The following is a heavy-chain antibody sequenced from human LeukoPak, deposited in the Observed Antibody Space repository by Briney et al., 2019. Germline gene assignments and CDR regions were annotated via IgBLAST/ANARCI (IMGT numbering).Heavy chain of an antibody. CDR2: IRYDGSNK. V-gene: IGHV3-30*02. CDR3: VTTLYSSGWQNIDY. D-gene: IGHD6-19*01. J-gene: IGHJ4*02. CDR1: GFTFSSFG. Sequence: PGGSLRLSCAASGFTFSSFGMHWVRQAPGKGLEWVAFIRYDGSNKYYADSVKGRFTISRDNSKNTLYLQMNSLKTEDTAVYYCVTTLYSSGWQNIDYWGQGTLVTVSS.